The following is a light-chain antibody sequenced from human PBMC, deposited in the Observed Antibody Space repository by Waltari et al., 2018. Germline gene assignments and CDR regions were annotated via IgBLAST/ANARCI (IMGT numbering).Light chain of an antibody. CDR3: QSADSTGTHRF. Sequence: SSELTQPLSVSVSPGQTARITCSGDALPNQYASWYQKQPGQAPLLVIFKDSERPSLIPGLFSGSSSGTVVALTISGVQAEDEADYFCQSADSTGTHRFFGGGTKLTVL. CDR2: KDS. CDR1: ALPNQY. V-gene: IGLV3-25*03. J-gene: IGLJ2*01.